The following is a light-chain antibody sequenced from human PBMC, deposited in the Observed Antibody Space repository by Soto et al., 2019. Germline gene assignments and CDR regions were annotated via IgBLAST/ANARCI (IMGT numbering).Light chain of an antibody. CDR1: SRDVGGYNH. CDR3: TSFSSSTSLYV. V-gene: IGLV2-14*01. Sequence: QSALTQPASVSGSLGQSITISCTGTSRDVGGYNHVSWYQHHPGKAPKLMIYEVTNRPSGISNRFSGSKSGNTASLTISGLQAEDEADYYCTSFSSSTSLYVFGTGTKVTVL. CDR2: EVT. J-gene: IGLJ1*01.